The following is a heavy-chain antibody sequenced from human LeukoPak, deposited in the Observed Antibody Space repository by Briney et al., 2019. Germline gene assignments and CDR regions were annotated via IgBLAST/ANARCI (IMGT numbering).Heavy chain of an antibody. V-gene: IGHV1-69*05. Sequence: ASVKVSCKASGGTFSSYAISWARQAPGQGLEWMGGIIPIFGTANYAQKFQGRVTITTDESTSTAYMELSSLRSEDTAVYYCARLTLEYGSGSYYDYWGQGTLVT. CDR2: IIPIFGTA. CDR3: ARLTLEYGSGSYYDY. D-gene: IGHD3-10*01. CDR1: GGTFSSYA. J-gene: IGHJ4*02.